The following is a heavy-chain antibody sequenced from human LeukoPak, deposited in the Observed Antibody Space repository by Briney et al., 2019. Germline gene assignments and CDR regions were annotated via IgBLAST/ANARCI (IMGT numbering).Heavy chain of an antibody. CDR2: ISYSEST. V-gene: IGHV4-31*03. D-gene: IGHD3-10*01. Sequence: PSQTLSLTCSVSGASIDSRGYYWSWVRQRPGTGLEFIGYISYSESTYYKPSLRGRLTISFDTSKNQFSLKLSSVTAADTAVYYCARGSITMVRGVSGYFDYWGQGTLVTVSS. CDR3: ARGSITMVRGVSGYFDY. J-gene: IGHJ4*02. CDR1: GASIDSRGYY.